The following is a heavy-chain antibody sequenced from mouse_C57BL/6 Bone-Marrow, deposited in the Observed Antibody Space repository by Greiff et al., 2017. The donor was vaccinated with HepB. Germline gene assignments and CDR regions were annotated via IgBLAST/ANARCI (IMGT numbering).Heavy chain of an antibody. V-gene: IGHV10-1*01. CDR3: VRHGPHITTVVGDYAMDY. D-gene: IGHD1-1*01. J-gene: IGHJ4*01. Sequence: EVKLVESGGGLVQPKGSLKLSCAASGFSFNTYAMNWVRQAPGKGLEWVARIRSKSNNYATYYADSVKDRFTISRDDSESMLYLQMNNLKTEDTAMYYCVRHGPHITTVVGDYAMDYWGQGTSVTVSS. CDR1: GFSFNTYA. CDR2: IRSKSNNYAT.